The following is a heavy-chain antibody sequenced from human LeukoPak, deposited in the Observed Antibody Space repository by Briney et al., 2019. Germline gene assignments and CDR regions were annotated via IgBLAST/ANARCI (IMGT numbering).Heavy chain of an antibody. V-gene: IGHV3-23*01. CDR1: GSTFSSDA. Sequence: PGGSLRLSCAASGSTFSSDAMSWVRQAPGKGLEWVSAIIGSGGSTYYADSVKGRFTISRDNSKNTLYLQINSLRAEDTAVYYCAKDPVGATKASIFFDYWGQGTLVTVSS. CDR3: AKDPVGATKASIFFDY. J-gene: IGHJ4*02. CDR2: IIGSGGST. D-gene: IGHD1-26*01.